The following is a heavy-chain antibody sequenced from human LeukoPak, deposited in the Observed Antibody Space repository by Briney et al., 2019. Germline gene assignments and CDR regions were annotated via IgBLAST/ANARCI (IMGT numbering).Heavy chain of an antibody. CDR1: GFTVSSND. D-gene: IGHD6-19*01. CDR3: AREHSGTGWYIDY. CDR2: IDSGGST. J-gene: IGHJ4*02. Sequence: GGSLRLSCAASGFTVSSNDMNWVRQAPGKGLEWVSAIDSGGSTYYADSVKGRFTISRDNSKNTLYLQMNSLRAEDTAVYYCAREHSGTGWYIDYWGQGTLVTVSS. V-gene: IGHV3-66*01.